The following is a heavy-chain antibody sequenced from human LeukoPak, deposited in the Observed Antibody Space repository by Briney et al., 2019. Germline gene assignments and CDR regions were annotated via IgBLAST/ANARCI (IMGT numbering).Heavy chain of an antibody. J-gene: IGHJ4*02. Sequence: GASVKVSCKVSGYTLTELSMHRVRQAPGKGLEWMGGFDPEDGETIYAQKFQGRVTMTEDTSTDTAYMELSSLRSEDTAVYYCATASLMVRGVIMFFDYWGLGTLVTVSS. CDR3: ATASLMVRGVIMFFDY. CDR2: FDPEDGET. D-gene: IGHD3-10*01. V-gene: IGHV1-24*01. CDR1: GYTLTELS.